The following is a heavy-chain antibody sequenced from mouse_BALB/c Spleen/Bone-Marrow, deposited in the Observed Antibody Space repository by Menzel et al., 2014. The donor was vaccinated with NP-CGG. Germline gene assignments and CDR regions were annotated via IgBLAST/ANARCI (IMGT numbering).Heavy chain of an antibody. D-gene: IGHD2-4*01. J-gene: IGHJ2*01. CDR3: ARYDYDVGYFDY. Sequence: EVQGVESGPGLVEPSQSLSLTCTVTGYSITSDYAWNWIRQFPGNKLEWMGYISYSGSTSYNPSLKSRISFTRDTSKNQFFLQLNSVTTEDTATYYCARYDYDVGYFDYWGQGTALTVSS. CDR1: GYSITSDYA. V-gene: IGHV3-2*02. CDR2: ISYSGST.